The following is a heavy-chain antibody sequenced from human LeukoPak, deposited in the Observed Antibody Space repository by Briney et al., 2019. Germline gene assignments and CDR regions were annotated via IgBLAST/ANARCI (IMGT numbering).Heavy chain of an antibody. CDR1: GGSISSTSYY. CDR2: IYYSGST. Sequence: SETLSLTCTVSGGSISSTSYYWGWIRQPPGKGLEWIGSIYYSGSTYYSPSLKSRVTISVDTSKNQFSLNLSSVTAADTAVYYCAGSSEYYYDSSGLALPHDYWGQGTLVTVSS. CDR3: AGSSEYYYDSSGLALPHDY. J-gene: IGHJ4*02. D-gene: IGHD3-22*01. V-gene: IGHV4-39*01.